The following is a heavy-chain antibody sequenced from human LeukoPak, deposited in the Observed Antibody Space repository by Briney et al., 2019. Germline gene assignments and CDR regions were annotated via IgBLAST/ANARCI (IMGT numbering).Heavy chain of an antibody. CDR3: ARDGRGYSGYDC. CDR1: GFTFSSYS. J-gene: IGHJ4*02. CDR2: ISSSSSYI. D-gene: IGHD5-12*01. Sequence: GGSLRLSCEASGFTFSSYSMNWVRQAPGKGLEWVSSISSSSSYIYYADSVKGRFTISRDNAKNSLYLQMNSLRAEDTAVYYCARDGRGYSGYDCWGQGTLVTVSS. V-gene: IGHV3-21*01.